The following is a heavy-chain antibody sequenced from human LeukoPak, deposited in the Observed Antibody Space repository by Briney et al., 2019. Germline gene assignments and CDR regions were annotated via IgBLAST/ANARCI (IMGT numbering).Heavy chain of an antibody. CDR3: AREASGFDY. D-gene: IGHD6-19*01. CDR1: GGSFSGYY. V-gene: IGHV4-34*09. J-gene: IGHJ4*02. Sequence: SETLSLTCAVYGGSFSGYYWSWIRQPPGKGLEWIGEINHSGSTNYNPSLKSRVTISVDTSKNQFSLKLSSVTAADTAVYYCAREASGFDYWGQGTLVTVSS. CDR2: INHSGST.